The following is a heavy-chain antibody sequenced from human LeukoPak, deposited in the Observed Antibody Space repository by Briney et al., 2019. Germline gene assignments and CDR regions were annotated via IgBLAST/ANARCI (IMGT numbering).Heavy chain of an antibody. J-gene: IGHJ4*02. CDR2: IIPIFGTA. Sequence: SVKVSCKASGGTFSSYAISWVRQAPGQGLEWMRGIIPIFGTANYAQKFQGRVTITADESTSTAYMELSSLRSEDTAVYYCASVGSIAVAGYPFDYWGQGTLVTVSS. CDR1: GGTFSSYA. D-gene: IGHD6-19*01. V-gene: IGHV1-69*13. CDR3: ASVGSIAVAGYPFDY.